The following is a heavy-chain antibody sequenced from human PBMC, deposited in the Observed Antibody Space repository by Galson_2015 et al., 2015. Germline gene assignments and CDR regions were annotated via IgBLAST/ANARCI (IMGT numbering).Heavy chain of an antibody. V-gene: IGHV3-9*01. CDR2: ISWNSGSI. CDR1: GFTFDDYA. J-gene: IGHJ4*02. CDR3: AKDIGIVGQWLLDY. Sequence: SLRLSCAASGFTFDDYAMHWVRQAPGKGLEWVSGISWNSGSIGYADSVKGRFTISRDNAKNSLYLQMNSLRAEDTALYYCAKDIGIVGQWLLDYWGQGTLVTVSS. D-gene: IGHD5-12*01.